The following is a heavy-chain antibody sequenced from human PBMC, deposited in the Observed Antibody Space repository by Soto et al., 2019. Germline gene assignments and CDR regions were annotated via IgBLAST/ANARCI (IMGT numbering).Heavy chain of an antibody. V-gene: IGHV3-23*01. J-gene: IGHJ4*02. D-gene: IGHD3-9*01. CDR2: ISGNSGST. CDR3: AKQEYYDILTGPYFFDY. Sequence: GGSLRLSCAASGFTFDDYAMHWVRQAPGKGLEWVSAISGNSGSTYYADSVKGRFTISRDNSKNTLYLQMNSLRAEDTAVYYCAKQEYYDILTGPYFFDYWGQGTLVTVSS. CDR1: GFTFDDYA.